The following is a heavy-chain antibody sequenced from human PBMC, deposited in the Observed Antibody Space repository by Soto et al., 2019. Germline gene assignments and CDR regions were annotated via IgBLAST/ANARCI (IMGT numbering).Heavy chain of an antibody. CDR2: ISSSSSYI. J-gene: IGHJ3*02. Sequence: GGSLRLSCAASGFTFSSYSMNWVRQAPGKGLEWVSSISSSSSYIYYADAVKGRFTISRDNAKNSLYLQMNSLRAEDTAVYYCARDRIAARPYAFDIWGQGTMVTVSS. D-gene: IGHD6-6*01. V-gene: IGHV3-21*01. CDR3: ARDRIAARPYAFDI. CDR1: GFTFSSYS.